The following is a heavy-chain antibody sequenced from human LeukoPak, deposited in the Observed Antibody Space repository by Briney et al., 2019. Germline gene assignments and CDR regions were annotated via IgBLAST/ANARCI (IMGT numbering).Heavy chain of an antibody. Sequence: PGGSLRLSCAASGFTFSSYEMNWVRQAPGKGLEWVSSISSSSYIYYADSVKGRFTISRDNAKNSLYLQMNSLRAEDTAVYYCARANYGGNSGDFDYWGQGTLVTVSS. CDR1: GFTFSSYE. D-gene: IGHD4-23*01. J-gene: IGHJ4*02. CDR3: ARANYGGNSGDFDY. CDR2: ISSSSYI. V-gene: IGHV3-21*01.